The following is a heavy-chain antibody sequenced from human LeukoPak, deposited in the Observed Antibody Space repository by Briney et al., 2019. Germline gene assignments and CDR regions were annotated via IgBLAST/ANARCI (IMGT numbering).Heavy chain of an antibody. Sequence: SETLSLTCAVSGGSISSNSYYWGWIRQPPGKGLEWIGSIYYSGSTYYNPSPKSRVTISVDTSKNQFSLRLSSVTAADTAVYYCARSYSGSFLYWGQGSLVTVSS. J-gene: IGHJ1*01. CDR2: IYYSGST. CDR3: ARSYSGSFLY. CDR1: GGSISSNSYY. D-gene: IGHD1-26*01. V-gene: IGHV4-39*01.